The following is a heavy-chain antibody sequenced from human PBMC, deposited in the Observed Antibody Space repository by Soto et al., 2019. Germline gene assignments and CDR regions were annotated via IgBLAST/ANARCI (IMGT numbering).Heavy chain of an antibody. J-gene: IGHJ4*02. V-gene: IGHV4-34*01. D-gene: IGHD6-13*01. CDR2: INHSGST. CDR3: AAYNSNWTTHYFYY. Sequence: SETLSLTCAVYGASFSGYFWSWIRQPPGEGLEWIGEINHSGSTNYNPSLKRRVTVSLDTSKNQFSLKLTAVTAADTAFYSCAAYNSNWTTHYFYYWAQGTLVTVSS. CDR1: GASFSGYF.